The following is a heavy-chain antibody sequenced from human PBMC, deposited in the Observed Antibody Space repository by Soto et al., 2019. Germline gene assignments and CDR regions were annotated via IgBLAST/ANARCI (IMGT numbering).Heavy chain of an antibody. CDR2: IWYDGSNK. Sequence: PVGPLRHSCAAAGFTISRYGMHRFSQAPGKGLEWVAVIWYDGSNKYYADSVKGRFTISRDNSKNTLYLQMDSLRAEDTAVYYCARDALPRYGMVDHGMDVWGQGTTVTVSS. D-gene: IGHD2-15*01. CDR3: ARDALPRYGMVDHGMDV. J-gene: IGHJ6*02. V-gene: IGHV3-33*01. CDR1: GFTISRYG.